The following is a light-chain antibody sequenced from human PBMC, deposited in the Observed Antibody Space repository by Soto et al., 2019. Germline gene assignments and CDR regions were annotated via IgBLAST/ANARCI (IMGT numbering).Light chain of an antibody. CDR1: QSVSSSY. J-gene: IGKJ5*01. CDR3: QHYGSSPLVT. CDR2: GAS. Sequence: EIVLTQSPGTLSLSTGESATLSCRASQSVSSSYLAWYQQKPGQAPRLLIYGASSRATGIPDRFSGSGSGTDFTLTISRLEPEDFAVYDCQHYGSSPLVTFGQGTRRETK. V-gene: IGKV3-20*01.